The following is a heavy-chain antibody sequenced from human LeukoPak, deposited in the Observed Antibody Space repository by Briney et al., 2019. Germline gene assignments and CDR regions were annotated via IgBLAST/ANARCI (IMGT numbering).Heavy chain of an antibody. CDR3: ARGRPPNYYDSSGYYVDY. CDR1: GGSISSSNW. J-gene: IGHJ4*02. V-gene: IGHV4-4*02. CDR2: IYHSGST. D-gene: IGHD3-22*01. Sequence: PSGTLSLTCAVSGGSISSSNWWSWVRQPPGKGLEWIGEIYHSGSTNYNPSLKSRVTISVDKSKNQFSLKLSSVTAADTAVYYCARGRPPNYYDSSGYYVDYWGQGTLVTVSS.